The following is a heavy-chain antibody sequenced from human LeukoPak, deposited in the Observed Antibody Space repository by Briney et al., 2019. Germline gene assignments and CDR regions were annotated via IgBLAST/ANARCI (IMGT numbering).Heavy chain of an antibody. D-gene: IGHD6-13*01. V-gene: IGHV1-2*02. CDR3: ARVRIGQQLDKYYYYAMDV. CDR1: GYTFTDYY. CDR2: INPNSSGT. J-gene: IGHJ6*02. Sequence: ASVTLSCKASGYTFTDYYMHWVRQAPGQGLEWMGWINPNSSGTNYAQKFQGRVTMTTDTSISTAYMEVSRLRSDDTAVYYCARVRIGQQLDKYYYYAMDVWGQGTTVTVSS.